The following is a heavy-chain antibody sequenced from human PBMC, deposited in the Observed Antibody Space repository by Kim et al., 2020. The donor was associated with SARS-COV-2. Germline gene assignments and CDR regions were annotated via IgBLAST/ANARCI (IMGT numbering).Heavy chain of an antibody. V-gene: IGHV1-69*06. J-gene: IGHJ5*02. Sequence: SVKVSCKASGGTFSSYAISWVRQAPGQGLEWMGGIIPIFGTANYAQKFQGRVTITADKSTSTAYMELSSLRSEDTAVYYCARSNYDILTGDHSGGWFDPWGQGTLVTVSS. D-gene: IGHD3-9*01. CDR1: GGTFSSYA. CDR3: ARSNYDILTGDHSGGWFDP. CDR2: IIPIFGTA.